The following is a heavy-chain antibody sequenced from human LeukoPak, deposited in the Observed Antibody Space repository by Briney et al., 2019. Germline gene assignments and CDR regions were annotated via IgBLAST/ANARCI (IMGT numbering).Heavy chain of an antibody. CDR3: ARKSYYYDSSGYSDY. J-gene: IGHJ4*02. V-gene: IGHV1-69*05. D-gene: IGHD3-22*01. Sequence: GASVKVSCKASGGTFSSYAISLVRQAPGQGLEWMGRIIPIFGTANYAQKFQGRVTITTDESTSTAYMELSSLRSEDTAVYYCARKSYYYDSSGYSDYWGQGTLVTVSS. CDR1: GGTFSSYA. CDR2: IIPIFGTA.